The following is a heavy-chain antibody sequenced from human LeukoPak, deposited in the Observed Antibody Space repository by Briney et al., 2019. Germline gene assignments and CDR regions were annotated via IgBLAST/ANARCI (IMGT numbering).Heavy chain of an antibody. J-gene: IGHJ4*02. V-gene: IGHV3-74*01. D-gene: IGHD3-22*01. CDR2: IESNGLT. CDR3: ARDESYDSSNYYYGLCDY. CDR1: GITFNSYW. Sequence: GGSLRLSCEASGITFNSYWMHWVREIAGKGLMWVSRIESNGLTLYADSGKGRFTISTANAKNTLYLQMNSLGAEDTAVYYCARDESYDSSNYYYGLCDYWGQGTLVTVSS.